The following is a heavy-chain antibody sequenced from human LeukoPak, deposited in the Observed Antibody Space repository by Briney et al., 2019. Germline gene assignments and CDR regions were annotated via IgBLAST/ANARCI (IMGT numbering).Heavy chain of an antibody. Sequence: SVKVSCKASGGTFSSYAISWVRQAPGQGLEWMGGIIPIFGTADYAQKFQGRVTITTDESTSTAYMELSSLRSEDTAVYYCARDNYAGANWFDPWGQGILVTVSS. CDR3: ARDNYAGANWFDP. D-gene: IGHD1-7*01. CDR2: IIPIFGTA. V-gene: IGHV1-69*05. CDR1: GGTFSSYA. J-gene: IGHJ5*02.